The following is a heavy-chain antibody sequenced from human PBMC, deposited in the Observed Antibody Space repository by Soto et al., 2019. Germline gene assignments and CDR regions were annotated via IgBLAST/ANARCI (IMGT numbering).Heavy chain of an antibody. CDR3: ARLGGYYQAFDS. J-gene: IGHJ4*02. V-gene: IGHV4-61*01. D-gene: IGHD3-22*01. CDR1: GGSVSSGNYY. Sequence: SETLSLTCTVSGGSVSSGNYYWSWIRQPPGKGLEWIGFIYYTGSTSYNPSLKSRITISVDSSKNQFSLKLDSVTAADTAVYYCARLGGYYQAFDSWGQGTLVTVSS. CDR2: IYYTGST.